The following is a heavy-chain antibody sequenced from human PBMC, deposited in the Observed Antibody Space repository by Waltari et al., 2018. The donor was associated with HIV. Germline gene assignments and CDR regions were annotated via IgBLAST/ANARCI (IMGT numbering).Heavy chain of an antibody. CDR1: GYSFTSYW. V-gene: IGHV5-51*02. CDR2: IYPGDSDT. J-gene: IGHJ4*02. Sequence: EVQLVQSGAAVKKPGESLKISCKGSGYSFTSYWTGWVRQLPGKGLEWMGIIYPGDSDTRYSPSFQGQVTISADKSISTAYLQWSSLKASDTAMYYCARQESIVGGTGWHPFDYWGQGTLVTVSS. D-gene: IGHD1-26*01. CDR3: ARQESIVGGTGWHPFDY.